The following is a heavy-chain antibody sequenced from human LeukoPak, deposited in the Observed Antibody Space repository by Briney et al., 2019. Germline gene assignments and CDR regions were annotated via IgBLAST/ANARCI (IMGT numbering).Heavy chain of an antibody. CDR2: ISGSGGNT. V-gene: IGHV3-23*01. D-gene: IGHD3-3*01. CDR1: GFTFSSYA. CDR3: ARDGVVGAFDI. J-gene: IGHJ3*02. Sequence: GGSLRLSCAASGFTFSSYAMSWVRQAPGKGLEWVSAISGSGGNTYYTDSVKGRFTISRDNSKNTLFLQMNSLRAEDTAVYYCARDGVVGAFDIWGQGTMVTVSS.